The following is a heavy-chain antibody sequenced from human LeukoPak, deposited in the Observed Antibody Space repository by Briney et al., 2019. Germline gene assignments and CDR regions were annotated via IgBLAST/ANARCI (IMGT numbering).Heavy chain of an antibody. CDR1: GDSITSGGYF. D-gene: IGHD2-15*01. V-gene: IGHV4-31*03. CDR2: IHDTGNS. Sequence: SQTLSLTCTVSGDSITSGGYFWSWIRHHPVKGLEWIGYIHDTGNSYYNPSLQSRVAISIDISRNQFSLKLSSVTAADTAVYYCARGYVLDVWGQGTTVTVSS. CDR3: ARGYVLDV. J-gene: IGHJ6*02.